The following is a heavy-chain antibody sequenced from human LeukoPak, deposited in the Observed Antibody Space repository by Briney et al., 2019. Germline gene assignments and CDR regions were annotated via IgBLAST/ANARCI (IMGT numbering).Heavy chain of an antibody. CDR3: AKDLHYYVAMDV. D-gene: IGHD3-10*02. V-gene: IGHV3-33*06. CDR2: IWYDGSNK. CDR1: GFTFSSYG. J-gene: IGHJ6*02. Sequence: GRSLRLSCAASGFTFSSYGMHWVRQAPGKGLGWVAVIWYDGSNKFYADSAKGRFTISRDNSKNTLYLQMNSLRAEDTAVYYCAKDLHYYVAMDVWGQGTAVTVSS.